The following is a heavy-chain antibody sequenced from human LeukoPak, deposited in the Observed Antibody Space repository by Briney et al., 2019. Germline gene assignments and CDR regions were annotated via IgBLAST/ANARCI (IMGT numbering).Heavy chain of an antibody. CDR1: GGSISSYY. J-gene: IGHJ4*02. Sequence: SQTLSLTCTVSGGSISSYYWSWIRQPAGKGLQWIGRIYSSGSTNYSPSLKSRVTMSVDTSKNQFSLRLTSVTAADTAVYYCARDLGFWSGPDYWGQGTLVTVSS. D-gene: IGHD3-3*01. V-gene: IGHV4-4*07. CDR2: IYSSGST. CDR3: ARDLGFWSGPDY.